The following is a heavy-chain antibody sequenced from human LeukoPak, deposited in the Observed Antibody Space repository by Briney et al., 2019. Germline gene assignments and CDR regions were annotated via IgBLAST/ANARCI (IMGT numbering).Heavy chain of an antibody. CDR1: GFTFSSYG. V-gene: IGHV3-30*18. D-gene: IGHD4-11*01. J-gene: IGHJ4*02. CDR3: AKDSSNYGLDY. Sequence: PGGSLRLSCAASGFTFSSYGMHWVRQAPGKGLEWVAVISYVGSNKYYANSVKGRFTISRDNSKNTLYLQMNSLRAEDTAVYYCAKDSSNYGLDYWGQGTLVTVSS. CDR2: ISYVGSNK.